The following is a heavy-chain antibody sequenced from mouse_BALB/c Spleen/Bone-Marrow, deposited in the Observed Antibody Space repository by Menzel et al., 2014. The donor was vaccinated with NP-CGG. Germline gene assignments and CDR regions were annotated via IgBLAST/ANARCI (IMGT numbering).Heavy chain of an antibody. CDR1: GFNIKDYY. CDR2: ITPENGNT. J-gene: IGHJ3*01. D-gene: IGHD3-1*01. V-gene: IGHV14-1*02. CDR3: ARGSSGPFVY. Sequence: VQLQQSGAELVRPGALVKLSCKASGFNIKDYYIHWVNQRPEQGLEWIGWITPENGNTIYDPKFQGKARITADTSSNTAYFQLSGLTSEDTAVYYCARGSSGPFVYWGQGTLVTVSA.